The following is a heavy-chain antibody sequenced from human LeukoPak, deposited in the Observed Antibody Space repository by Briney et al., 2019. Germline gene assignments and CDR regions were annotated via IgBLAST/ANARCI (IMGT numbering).Heavy chain of an antibody. CDR3: ARDNQYNSDNSDYGGTNFDY. J-gene: IGHJ4*02. Sequence: SETLSLTCAVYGGSFSGYYWSWIRQPPGKGMEWIGEINHSGSTNYNPSLKSRVTISGDTSKNRFSLKLSSVAAADTAMYYCARDNQYNSDNSDYGGTNFDYWGQGTLVTVSS. V-gene: IGHV4-34*01. D-gene: IGHD4-17*01. CDR2: INHSGST. CDR1: GGSFSGYY.